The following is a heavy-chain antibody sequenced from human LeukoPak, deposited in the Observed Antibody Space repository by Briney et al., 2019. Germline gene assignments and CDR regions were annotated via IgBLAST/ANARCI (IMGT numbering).Heavy chain of an antibody. CDR3: ARAFDYTTDAFDI. J-gene: IGHJ3*02. D-gene: IGHD4-11*01. Sequence: PGGSLRLSCAASGFTFSSYWMSWVRQAPGKGLEWVSSISSSSSYIYYADSVKGRFTISRDNAKNSLYLQMNSLRAEDTAVYYCARAFDYTTDAFDIWGQGTMVTASS. CDR2: ISSSSSYI. V-gene: IGHV3-21*01. CDR1: GFTFSSYW.